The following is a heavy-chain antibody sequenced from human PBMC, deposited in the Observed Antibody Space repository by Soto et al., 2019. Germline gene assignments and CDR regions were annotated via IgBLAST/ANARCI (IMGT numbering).Heavy chain of an antibody. J-gene: IGHJ5*02. CDR3: AHRTTTVTWWFDP. V-gene: IGHV2-5*02. D-gene: IGHD4-17*01. Sequence: QITLKESGPPLVKPTQTLTLTCTFSGFSLTTSGVGVGWIRQPPGKALEWLALIYWDDDKRYSPSLKSRLTITNDTSKTPVVPTTTNMAPADTATYFCAHRTTTVTWWFDPWGQGTLVTGSS. CDR2: IYWDDDK. CDR1: GFSLTTSGVG.